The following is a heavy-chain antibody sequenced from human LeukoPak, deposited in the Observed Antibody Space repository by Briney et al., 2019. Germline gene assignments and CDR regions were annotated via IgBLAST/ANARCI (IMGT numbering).Heavy chain of an antibody. Sequence: SETLSLTCAVYGGSFSGYYWSWIRQPPGKGLEWLGEINHSGSTNYNPSLKSRVTISVDTSKNQFSLKLSSVTAADTAVYYCARRSGFWSGYYSFWGQGTLVTVSS. CDR2: INHSGST. V-gene: IGHV4-34*01. D-gene: IGHD3-3*01. CDR3: ARRSGFWSGYYSF. CDR1: GGSFSGYY. J-gene: IGHJ4*02.